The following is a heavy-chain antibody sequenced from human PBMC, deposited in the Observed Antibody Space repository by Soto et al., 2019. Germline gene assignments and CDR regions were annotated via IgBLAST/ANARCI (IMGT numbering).Heavy chain of an antibody. V-gene: IGHV4-31*03. CDR1: GGSISSGGFY. CDR2: VYSSGST. D-gene: IGHD3-16*01. Sequence: PSETLSLTCIVSGGSISSGGFYWSWIRQHPGNGLEWIGYVYSSGSTFYNPSLQSRVAISVDTSENQYSLKLTSVTAADTAVYYCARGAAIFVGGVKTFYNGMDVWGKGPTLTLS. CDR3: ARGAAIFVGGVKTFYNGMDV. J-gene: IGHJ6*04.